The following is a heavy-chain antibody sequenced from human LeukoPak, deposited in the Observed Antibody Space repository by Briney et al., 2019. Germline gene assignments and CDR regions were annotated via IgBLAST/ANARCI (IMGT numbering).Heavy chain of an antibody. D-gene: IGHD5-12*01. CDR1: GFPFSTYW. Sequence: PGGSLRLSCAASGFPFSTYWITWVRQAPGKGLEWVANIKNDGSEKNYVDSVEGRFTISRDNAENSLFLQMNSLRVEDTAIYYCTRDSGLTGYDLLDYWGQGTLVTVSS. CDR3: TRDSGLTGYDLLDY. J-gene: IGHJ4*02. CDR2: IKNDGSEK. V-gene: IGHV3-7*01.